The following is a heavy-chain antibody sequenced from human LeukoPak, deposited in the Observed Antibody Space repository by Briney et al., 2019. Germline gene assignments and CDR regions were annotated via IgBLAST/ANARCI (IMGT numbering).Heavy chain of an antibody. D-gene: IGHD6-19*01. Sequence: GASVKVSCKASGYTFTGYYMHWVRQAPGQGLEWMGWINPNSGGTNYAQKFQGRVTMTRDTSISTAYMELSRLRSDDTAVYYCARVFYLQWLVPCYWGQGTLVTVSS. CDR1: GYTFTGYY. CDR2: INPNSGGT. V-gene: IGHV1-2*02. J-gene: IGHJ4*02. CDR3: ARVFYLQWLVPCY.